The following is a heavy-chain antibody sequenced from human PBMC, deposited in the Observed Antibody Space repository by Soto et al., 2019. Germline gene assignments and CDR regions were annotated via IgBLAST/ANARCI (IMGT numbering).Heavy chain of an antibody. CDR2: INPSGGST. CDR3: SRGASITIFGVVISYYYYGMDV. Sequence: ASVKVSCKASGYTFTSYYMHWVRQAPGQGLEWMGIINPSGGSTSYAQKFQGRVTMTRDTSTSTVYMELSSLRYEDTAVYYCSRGASITIFGVVISYYYYGMDVWGQGTTVTVSS. V-gene: IGHV1-46*01. CDR1: GYTFTSYY. J-gene: IGHJ6*02. D-gene: IGHD3-3*01.